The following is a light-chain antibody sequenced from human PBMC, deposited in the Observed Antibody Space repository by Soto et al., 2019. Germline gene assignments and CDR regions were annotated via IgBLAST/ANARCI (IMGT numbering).Light chain of an antibody. CDR3: CSYAGSSTLVV. V-gene: IGLV2-23*03. Sequence: QSVLTQPASVSGSPGQSITISCTGTSSDVGSYNLVSWYQQHPGKAPKLFIYEGSKPSSGVSNRFSGSKSGNTASLTISGLQAEDEADYYCCSYAGSSTLVVFGGGTKLTVL. CDR2: EGS. CDR1: SSDVGSYNL. J-gene: IGLJ2*01.